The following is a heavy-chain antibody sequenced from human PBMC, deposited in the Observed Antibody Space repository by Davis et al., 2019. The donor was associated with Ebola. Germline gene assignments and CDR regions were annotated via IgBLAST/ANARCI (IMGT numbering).Heavy chain of an antibody. V-gene: IGHV3-74*01. Sequence: GESLKISCAASGFTFSSYWMHWVRQAPGKGLVWVSRIKSDGSNTNYADSVKGRFTISRDTTKNTLYLQMNSLRAEDKAVYYCAREKGSAIPNLNWCDPWGQGTLVTVSS. CDR1: GFTFSSYW. J-gene: IGHJ5*02. CDR2: IKSDGSNT. D-gene: IGHD6-6*01. CDR3: AREKGSAIPNLNWCDP.